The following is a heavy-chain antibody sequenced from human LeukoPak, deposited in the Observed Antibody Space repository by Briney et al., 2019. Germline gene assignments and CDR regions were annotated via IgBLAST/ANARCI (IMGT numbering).Heavy chain of an antibody. CDR2: IRYDGSNK. D-gene: IGHD3-22*01. CDR1: GFTFSSYW. Sequence: GGSLRLSCAASGFTFSSYWMSWVRQAPGKGLEWVAFIRYDGSNKYYADSVKGRFTISRDNSKNTLYLQMNSLRAEDTAVYYCAKQRRITMIVVVYAFDIWGQGTMVTVSS. V-gene: IGHV3-30*02. J-gene: IGHJ3*02. CDR3: AKQRRITMIVVVYAFDI.